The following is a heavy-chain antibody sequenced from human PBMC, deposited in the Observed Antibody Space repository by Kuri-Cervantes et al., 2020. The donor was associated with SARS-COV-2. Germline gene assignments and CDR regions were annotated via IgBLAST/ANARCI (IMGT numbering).Heavy chain of an antibody. V-gene: IGHV5-10-1*01. J-gene: IGHJ6*02. CDR2: IDPSDSYT. CDR3: AVRGGYCSSTSCQYNYYYYYGMDV. D-gene: IGHD2-2*01. Sequence: GGSLRLSCKGSGYSFTSYWISWVRQMPGKGLEWMGRIDPSDSYTNYSPSFQGHVTISADKSISTAYLQWSSLKASDTAMYYCAVRGGYCSSTSCQYNYYYYYGMDVWGQGTTVTVSS. CDR1: GYSFTSYW.